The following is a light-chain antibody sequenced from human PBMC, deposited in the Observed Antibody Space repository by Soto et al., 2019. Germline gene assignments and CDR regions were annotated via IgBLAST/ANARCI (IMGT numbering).Light chain of an antibody. CDR2: GDN. CDR3: ASWDKSLNGLYV. Sequence: QSVLTQPPSASGTPGQRVSISCSGSSSNIGSHPVNWYQQLPGTAPKLLLYGDNQRPSAVPDRFSGSKSGTSASLAISGLQSEDEAHYYCASWDKSLNGLYVFGTGTKVTVL. J-gene: IGLJ1*01. CDR1: SSNIGSHP. V-gene: IGLV1-44*01.